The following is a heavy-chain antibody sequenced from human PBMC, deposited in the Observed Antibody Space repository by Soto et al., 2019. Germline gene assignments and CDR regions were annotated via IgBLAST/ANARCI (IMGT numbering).Heavy chain of an antibody. Sequence: EVQLVESGGGLIQPGGSLRLSCAASGFTVSSNFMTWVRQAPGKGLEWVSNIHRGGTTYYADAVRGRFSVSRDNSKNALFLQMNSLRVEDTAVYFCTRGAGNSWVYEYGMAVWGQGTAVTVSS. V-gene: IGHV3-53*01. CDR2: IHRGGTT. CDR1: GFTVSSNF. J-gene: IGHJ6*02. CDR3: TRGAGNSWVYEYGMAV. D-gene: IGHD6-13*01.